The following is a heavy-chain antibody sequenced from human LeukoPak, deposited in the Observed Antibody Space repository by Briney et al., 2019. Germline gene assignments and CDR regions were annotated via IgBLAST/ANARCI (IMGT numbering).Heavy chain of an antibody. Sequence: SETLSLTCTVSGGSISSGSYYWSWIRQPAGKGLEWIGRIFTSGSTNYNPSLKSRVTISVDTSKNQFSLKLSSVTAADTAVCYCARAHYGSGTYTFDYWGQGTLVTVSS. J-gene: IGHJ4*02. D-gene: IGHD3-10*01. CDR3: ARAHYGSGTYTFDY. CDR1: GGSISSGSYY. V-gene: IGHV4-61*02. CDR2: IFTSGST.